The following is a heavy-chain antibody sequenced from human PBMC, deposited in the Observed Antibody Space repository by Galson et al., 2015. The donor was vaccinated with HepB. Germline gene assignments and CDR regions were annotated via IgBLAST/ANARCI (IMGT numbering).Heavy chain of an antibody. Sequence: SLRLSCAASGFSFGTYGMHWVRQAPGRGLEWVAVISYDGSKKYYSDSVKGRFTISRDNSKNTLYLQMNSLRVEDTALYYCAKARYLWALIIINDWGQGTLVTVSS. V-gene: IGHV3-30*18. CDR2: ISYDGSKK. J-gene: IGHJ4*02. CDR1: GFSFGTYG. CDR3: AKARYLWALIIIND. D-gene: IGHD3-9*01.